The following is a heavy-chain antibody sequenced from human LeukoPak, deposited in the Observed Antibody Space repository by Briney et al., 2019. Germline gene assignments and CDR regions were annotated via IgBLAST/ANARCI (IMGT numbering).Heavy chain of an antibody. D-gene: IGHD3-9*01. Sequence: GASVKVSCKASGYTFTGYYMHWVRQAPGQGLEWMGWINPNSGGTNYAQKFQGRVTMTRDTSISAAYMELSRLRSDDTAVYYCARGYYDILTGYSPLGYWGQGTLVTVSS. V-gene: IGHV1-2*02. CDR1: GYTFTGYY. CDR2: INPNSGGT. J-gene: IGHJ4*02. CDR3: ARGYYDILTGYSPLGY.